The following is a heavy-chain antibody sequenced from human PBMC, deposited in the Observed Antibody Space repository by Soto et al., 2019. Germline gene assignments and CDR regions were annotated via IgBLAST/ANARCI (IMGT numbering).Heavy chain of an antibody. V-gene: IGHV4-34*01. J-gene: IGHJ4*02. D-gene: IGHD6-13*01. CDR3: ARTGYRSSWDHLYYFDY. CDR2: INHSGST. Sequence: PSETLSLTCAVYGGSFSGYYWSWIHQPPGKGLEWIGEINHSGSTNYNPSLKSRVTISVDTSKNQFSLKLSSVTAADTAVYYCARTGYRSSWDHLYYFDYWGQGTLVTVSS. CDR1: GGSFSGYY.